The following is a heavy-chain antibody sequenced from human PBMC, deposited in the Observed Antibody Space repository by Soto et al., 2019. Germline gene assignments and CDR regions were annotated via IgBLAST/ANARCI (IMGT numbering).Heavy chain of an antibody. CDR2: IWYDGSNK. V-gene: IGHV3-33*01. Sequence: GSLRLSCAASGFTFSSYGMHWVRQAPGKGLEWVAVIWYDGSNKYYADSVKGRFTISRDNSKNTLYLQMNSLRAEDTAVYYCARDGTPWDYYYMDVWGKGTTVTVSS. J-gene: IGHJ6*03. CDR3: ARDGTPWDYYYMDV. CDR1: GFTFSSYG. D-gene: IGHD2-15*01.